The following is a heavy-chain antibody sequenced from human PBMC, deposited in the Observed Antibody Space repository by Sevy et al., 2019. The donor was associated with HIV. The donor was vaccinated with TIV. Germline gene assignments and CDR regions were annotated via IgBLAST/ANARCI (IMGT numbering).Heavy chain of an antibody. CDR3: LKFDGSGSYPDY. V-gene: IGHV4-39*01. CDR1: GGSISSSSYY. Sequence: SETLSLTCTVSGGSISSSSYYWGWIRQPPGKGLEWIGSIYYSGSTYYNPSLKSRVTISVDTSKNQFSLKLSSVTAADTAVYYCLKFDGSGSYPDYWGQGTLVTVSS. J-gene: IGHJ4*02. D-gene: IGHD3-10*01. CDR2: IYYSGST.